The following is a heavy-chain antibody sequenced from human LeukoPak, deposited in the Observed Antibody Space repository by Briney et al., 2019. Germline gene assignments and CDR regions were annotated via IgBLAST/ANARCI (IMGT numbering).Heavy chain of an antibody. V-gene: IGHV3-9*01. Sequence: GGSLRLSCAASGFTFDDYAMHWVRQAPGKGLEWVSGISWNSGSIGYADSVKGRFTISRDNAKNSLYLQMNSLRAEDAALYYCAKDRRLGIAVAGVDAFDIWGQGTMVTVSS. CDR3: AKDRRLGIAVAGVDAFDI. J-gene: IGHJ3*02. CDR2: ISWNSGSI. D-gene: IGHD6-19*01. CDR1: GFTFDDYA.